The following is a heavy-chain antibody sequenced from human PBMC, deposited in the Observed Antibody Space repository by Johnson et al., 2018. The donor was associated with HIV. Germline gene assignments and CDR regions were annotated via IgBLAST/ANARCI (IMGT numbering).Heavy chain of an antibody. D-gene: IGHD1-26*01. Sequence: QVQLVESGGGFVKPEGSLRLSCAASGFTFKNAWMHWVRQAPGKGLEWVAAVWYDGSNKYYVDSVKGRFTISRDNAKNSLYLQMNSLEAEDTAVYYCAKDLTSFIVGANDAFDIWGQGTMVTVSS. J-gene: IGHJ3*02. CDR3: AKDLTSFIVGANDAFDI. CDR1: GFTFKNAW. CDR2: VWYDGSNK. V-gene: IGHV3-33*03.